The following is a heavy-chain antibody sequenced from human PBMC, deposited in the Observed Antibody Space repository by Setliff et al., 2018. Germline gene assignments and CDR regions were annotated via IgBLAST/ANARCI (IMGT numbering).Heavy chain of an antibody. V-gene: IGHV3-7*01. CDR3: ARVRIAVPGTVWFDY. CDR2: LKEDGSVK. J-gene: IGHJ4*02. D-gene: IGHD6-19*01. Sequence: GGSLRLSCAASGFTFSTYWMSWVRQVPGKGRGWVANLKEDGSVKYYADSVKGRFTISRDNAKNSLYLQMNSLRAEDTAVYYCARVRIAVPGTVWFDYWGQGTLVTVSS. CDR1: GFTFSTYW.